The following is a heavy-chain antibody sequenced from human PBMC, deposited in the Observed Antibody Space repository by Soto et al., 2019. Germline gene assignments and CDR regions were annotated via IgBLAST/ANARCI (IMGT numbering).Heavy chain of an antibody. Sequence: QITLKESGPTLVNPTQTLTLTCTFSGFSLSTSGVGVGWFRQPPGKALEWLALIYWSDNKRYSPSLRTRITITKDTSKNQVVLTLTNMDPVDTATYYCAHGLEGTWYFDLWGRGTLVTVSS. CDR2: IYWSDNK. CDR1: GFSLSTSGVG. CDR3: AHGLEGTWYFDL. D-gene: IGHD6-19*01. V-gene: IGHV2-5*01. J-gene: IGHJ2*01.